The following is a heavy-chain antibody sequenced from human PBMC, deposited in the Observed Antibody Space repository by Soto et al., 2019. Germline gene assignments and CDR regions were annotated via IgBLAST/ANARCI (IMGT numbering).Heavy chain of an antibody. CDR3: AMAYYYDSSGYYLS. CDR1: GYTLTELS. V-gene: IGHV1-24*01. D-gene: IGHD3-22*01. CDR2: FDPEDGET. Sequence: ASVQVSCKVSGYTLTELSMHWVRQAPGKGLEWMGGFDPEDGETIYAQKFQGRVTMTEDTSTDTAYMELSSLRSEDTAVYYCAMAYYYDSSGYYLSWGQGTLVTVSS. J-gene: IGHJ4*02.